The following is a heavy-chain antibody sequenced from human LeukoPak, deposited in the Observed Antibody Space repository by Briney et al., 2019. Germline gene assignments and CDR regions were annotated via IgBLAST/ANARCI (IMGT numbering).Heavy chain of an antibody. V-gene: IGHV4-61*02. J-gene: IGHJ4*02. CDR3: ARQNCVNAACPVDS. CDR2: IYTSGST. D-gene: IGHD2-8*01. Sequence: SETLSLTCTVSGGSISSGSDYWSWIRQPAGKGLEWIGRIYTSGSTNYNPSLKSRVTISVDTSKNQFSLKLTSVTAEDTGVYYCARQNCVNAACPVDSWGQGTLVTISS. CDR1: GGSISSGSDY.